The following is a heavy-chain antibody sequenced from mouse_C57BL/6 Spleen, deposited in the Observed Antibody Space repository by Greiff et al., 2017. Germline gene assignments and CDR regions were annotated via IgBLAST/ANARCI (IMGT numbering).Heavy chain of an antibody. CDR3: ESRYGSSYWYFDV. CDR1: GFTFTDYY. J-gene: IGHJ1*03. V-gene: IGHV7-3*01. D-gene: IGHD1-1*01. Sequence: EVKLMESGGGLVQPGGSLSLSCAASGFTFTDYYMSWVRQPPGKALEWLGFIRHKANGYTTEYSASVKGRFTISRDNSQSILYLQMNALRAEDSATYYCESRYGSSYWYFDVWGTGTTVTVSS. CDR2: IRHKANGYTT.